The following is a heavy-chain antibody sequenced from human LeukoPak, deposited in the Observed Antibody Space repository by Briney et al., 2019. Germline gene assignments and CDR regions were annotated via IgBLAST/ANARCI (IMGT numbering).Heavy chain of an antibody. V-gene: IGHV1-2*02. CDR1: GDTCSAYY. Sequence: GSVKISCKASGDTCSAYYMHGGRHAPRQKLVGMGWIKLNSGGTYYAQKFQGRVTMTSDSSNSTAYMELSRLRSDDTAVYYCARGGGRTGEISDWGKRTLVTVSS. D-gene: IGHD7-27*01. CDR3: ARGGGRTGEISD. J-gene: IGHJ4*02. CDR2: IKLNSGGT.